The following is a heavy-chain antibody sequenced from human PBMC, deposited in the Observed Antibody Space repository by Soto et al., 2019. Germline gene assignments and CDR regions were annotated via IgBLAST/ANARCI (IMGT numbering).Heavy chain of an antibody. CDR1: GFTFSEYS. J-gene: IGHJ5*02. Sequence: GSLRLSCSASGFTFSEYSMHWVRQAPGKGLQYVSTISSDGDITYYADSVKGRFTISRDNSKNTLYLQMNSLRPEDTAVYYCVKVSTFYDILTGYYSTNFFDPWGQGTLVTVS. V-gene: IGHV3-64D*06. CDR2: ISSDGDIT. D-gene: IGHD3-9*01. CDR3: VKVSTFYDILTGYYSTNFFDP.